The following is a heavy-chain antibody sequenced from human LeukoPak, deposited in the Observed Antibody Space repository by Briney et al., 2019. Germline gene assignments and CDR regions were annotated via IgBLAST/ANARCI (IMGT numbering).Heavy chain of an antibody. V-gene: IGHV3-48*03. CDR2: ISSSGSTI. J-gene: IGHJ4*02. D-gene: IGHD6-13*01. Sequence: GGSLRLSCAASGFTFSSYEMNWVRQAPGKGLEWVSYISSSGSTIYYADWVKGRFTISRNNPKNSLYVQMNSLRAEDTAVYYCARVGSWGNFDYWGRGTLVTVSS. CDR1: GFTFSSYE. CDR3: ARVGSWGNFDY.